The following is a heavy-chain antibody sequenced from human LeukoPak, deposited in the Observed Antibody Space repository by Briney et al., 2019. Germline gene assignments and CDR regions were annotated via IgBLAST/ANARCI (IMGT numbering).Heavy chain of an antibody. V-gene: IGHV3-23*01. Sequence: GGSLRLSCVASGFTFSSYAMSWVRQAPGKGLEWVSAISGSGGSKYYADSVKGRFTISRDNSKNTLYLQMNSLRAEDTAVYYCAKDYCSSTSCYYYYYGMDVWGQGTTVTVSS. CDR1: GFTFSSYA. CDR2: ISGSGGSK. D-gene: IGHD2-2*01. CDR3: AKDYCSSTSCYYYYYGMDV. J-gene: IGHJ6*02.